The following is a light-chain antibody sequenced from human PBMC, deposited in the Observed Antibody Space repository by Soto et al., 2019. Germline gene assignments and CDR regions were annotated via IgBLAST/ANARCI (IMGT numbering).Light chain of an antibody. Sequence: QFALTQPASVSGSPGQSITISCTGTSSDVGSYKYVSWYQQHPGKAPKLMIYEVTNRPSGVSNRFSGSKSGNTASLTISGLQAEDEADYYCTSYTSRSALEVFGGGTQLTVL. V-gene: IGLV2-14*01. CDR3: TSYTSRSALEV. J-gene: IGLJ3*02. CDR1: SSDVGSYKY. CDR2: EVT.